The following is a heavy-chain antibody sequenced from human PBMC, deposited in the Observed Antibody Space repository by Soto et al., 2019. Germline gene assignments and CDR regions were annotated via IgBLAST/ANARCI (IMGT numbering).Heavy chain of an antibody. Sequence: SQTLSLTCAISGDSASSNSAAWNWIRQSPSRGLEWLGRTYYRSKWYNDYAVSVKSRITINPDTSKNQFSLQLNSVTPEDTGVYYCARELLWFGEGRYGMDVWGQGTTVTVSS. V-gene: IGHV6-1*01. J-gene: IGHJ6*02. D-gene: IGHD3-10*01. CDR2: TYYRSKWYN. CDR3: ARELLWFGEGRYGMDV. CDR1: GDSASSNSAA.